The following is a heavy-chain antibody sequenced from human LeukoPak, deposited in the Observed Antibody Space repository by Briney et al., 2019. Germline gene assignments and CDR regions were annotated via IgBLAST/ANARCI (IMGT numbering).Heavy chain of an antibody. Sequence: PGGSLRLSCAASGFTFNTCWMHWVRHAPGKGLVWVSRIDNDGSSTIYADSVKGRFTISRDNAKNTVYLQMNSLRAEDTAVYYCARDLRRTHFDYWGQGTLVTVSS. CDR2: IDNDGSST. D-gene: IGHD1/OR15-1a*01. CDR1: GFTFNTCW. V-gene: IGHV3-74*01. J-gene: IGHJ4*02. CDR3: ARDLRRTHFDY.